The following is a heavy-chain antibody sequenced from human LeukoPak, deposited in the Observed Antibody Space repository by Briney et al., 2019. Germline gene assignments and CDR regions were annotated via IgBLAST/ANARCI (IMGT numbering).Heavy chain of an antibody. CDR1: GFNFSTYW. CDR3: ARKKYYYDTSTYGWFDP. CDR2: INQNGSET. V-gene: IGHV3-7*01. D-gene: IGHD3-22*01. J-gene: IGHJ5*02. Sequence: GGSLRLSCAASGFNFSTYWMTWVRQAPGKGLEWVANINQNGSETYYVDSVKGRFTISRDNAKNSLYLQMNSLRVEDTAVYYCARKKYYYDTSTYGWFDPWGQGISVTVSS.